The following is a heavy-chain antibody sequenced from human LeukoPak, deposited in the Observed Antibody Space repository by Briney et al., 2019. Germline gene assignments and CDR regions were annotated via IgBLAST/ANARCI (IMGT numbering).Heavy chain of an antibody. D-gene: IGHD5-12*01. V-gene: IGHV5-51*01. CDR3: VRRFSGYHFYTLYCFDY. Sequence: GESLTISCKASGYSFNSYYIAWVRQMPGKGLEWMGIIYSDDSDTRYSPSFQGQVNISADKSISTAYLQWSSLQASDTAMYYCVRRFSGYHFYTLYCFDYWGLGTLVTVSS. CDR1: GYSFNSYY. J-gene: IGHJ4*02. CDR2: IYSDDSDT.